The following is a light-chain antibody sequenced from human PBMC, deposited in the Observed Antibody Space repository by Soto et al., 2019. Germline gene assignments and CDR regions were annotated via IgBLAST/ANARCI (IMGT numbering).Light chain of an antibody. J-gene: IGLJ2*01. CDR2: EVS. Sequence: QSALTQPASVSGSPGQSITISCTGTSSDVGGYNYVSWYQQHPGKAPKLMIYEVSNRPSGVSNRFSGSKSGNTASLTISGLQAEDEADYDCSSYTISSTVVFGGGTKLTAL. V-gene: IGLV2-14*01. CDR3: SSYTISSTVV. CDR1: SSDVGGYNY.